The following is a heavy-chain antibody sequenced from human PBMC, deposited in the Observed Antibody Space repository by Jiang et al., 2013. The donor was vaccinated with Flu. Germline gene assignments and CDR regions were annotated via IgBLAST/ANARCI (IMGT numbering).Heavy chain of an antibody. CDR2: ISYDGSNK. Sequence: GFTFSSYAMHWVRQAPGKGLEWVAVISYDGSNKYYADSVKGRFTISRDNSKNTLYLQMNSLRAEDTAVYYCARDPLRGYSGYGHFDYWGQGTLVTVSS. V-gene: IGHV3-30-3*01. J-gene: IGHJ4*02. D-gene: IGHD5-12*01. CDR3: ARDPLRGYSGYGHFDY. CDR1: GFTFSSYA.